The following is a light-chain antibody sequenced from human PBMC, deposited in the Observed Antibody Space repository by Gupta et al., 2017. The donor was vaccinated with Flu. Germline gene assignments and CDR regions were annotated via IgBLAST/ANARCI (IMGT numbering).Light chain of an antibody. V-gene: IGKV1-39*01. J-gene: IGKJ1*01. CDR2: AAS. Sequence: GDRVTITCRASQSMSSYLNWYQQKPGTAPRLLIYAASSLQSGVPSRFSGSGSGTDFTLTITSLQPEDFATYYCQQCYSNPWTFGQGTKVEIK. CDR3: QQCYSNPWT. CDR1: QSMSSY.